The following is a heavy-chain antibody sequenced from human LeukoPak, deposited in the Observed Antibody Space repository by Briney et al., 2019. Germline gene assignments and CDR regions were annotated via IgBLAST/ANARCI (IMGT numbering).Heavy chain of an antibody. D-gene: IGHD1-1*01. CDR2: INPNSGGT. CDR3: ARGRGNDY. Sequence: GASVKVSCKASGYTFTGCTLHWVRQAPGQGLDWMGLINPNSGGTNYAQKFQGRVTMTSDTSISTAYMELSRLTSDDTAVYYCARGRGNDYWGQGTLVTVSS. J-gene: IGHJ4*02. CDR1: GYTFTGCT. V-gene: IGHV1-2*02.